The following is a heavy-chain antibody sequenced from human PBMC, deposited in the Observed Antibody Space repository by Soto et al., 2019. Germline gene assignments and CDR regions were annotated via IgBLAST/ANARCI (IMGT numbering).Heavy chain of an antibody. CDR2: IYYSGST. V-gene: IGHV4-59*08. CDR1: GGSISSYY. D-gene: IGHD3-16*01. J-gene: IGHJ4*02. Sequence: SETLSLTCTVSGGSISSYYWSWIRQPPGKGLEWIVYIYYSGSTNYNPSLKSRVTISVDTSKNQFSLKLSSLTAADTAVYYCARAWGGNVFDYWGQGTLVTVSS. CDR3: ARAWGGNVFDY.